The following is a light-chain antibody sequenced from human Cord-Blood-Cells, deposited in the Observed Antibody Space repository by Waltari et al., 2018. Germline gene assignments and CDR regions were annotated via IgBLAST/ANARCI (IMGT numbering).Light chain of an antibody. CDR2: DVS. V-gene: IGLV2-11*01. J-gene: IGLJ2*01. Sequence: QSALTQPRSVSGSPGQSVTISCTGTSSDVGGYNYVSWYQPHPGKAPKLMIYDVSKRPAGVPDRFSGSKSGNTASLTISGLQAEDEADYYCCSYAGSYFLFGGGTKLTVL. CDR1: SSDVGGYNY. CDR3: CSYAGSYFL.